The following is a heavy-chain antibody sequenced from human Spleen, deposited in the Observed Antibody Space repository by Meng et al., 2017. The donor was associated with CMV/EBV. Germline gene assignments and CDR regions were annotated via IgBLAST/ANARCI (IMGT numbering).Heavy chain of an antibody. CDR1: GASPSGRHAF. J-gene: IGHJ5*02. D-gene: IGHD3-22*01. Sequence: RPFSGASPSGRHAFWGWLRQAPGCGLEWIGNVFHPGSTYYNPSLKSRATISLDTSKIQFSLRLTSVTDTDTAVYYGVVVISLNAFDPWGQGTLVTVSS. V-gene: IGHV4-39*01. CDR3: VVVISLNAFDP. CDR2: VFHPGST.